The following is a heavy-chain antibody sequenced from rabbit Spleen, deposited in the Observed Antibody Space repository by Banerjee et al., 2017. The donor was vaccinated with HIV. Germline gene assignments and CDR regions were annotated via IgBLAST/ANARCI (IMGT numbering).Heavy chain of an antibody. CDR1: GFDFSAYTF. CDR3: ARWPNDRTGNRL. V-gene: IGHV1S40*01. CDR2: INAVTGKA. Sequence: LVEYGGDVVQPGASLTLTCTASGFDFSAYTFMCWVRQAPGKGLEWVVCINAVTGKAVYANWAKGRYTFSKTSSTTVTLQMTSLTAADTATYFCARWPNDRTGNRLWGQGTLVTVS. J-gene: IGHJ4*01. D-gene: IGHD7-1*01.